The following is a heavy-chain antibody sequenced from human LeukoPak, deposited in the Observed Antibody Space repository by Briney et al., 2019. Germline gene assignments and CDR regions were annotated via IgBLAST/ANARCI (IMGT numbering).Heavy chain of an antibody. V-gene: IGHV3-23*01. J-gene: IGHJ4*02. Sequence: GGSLRLSCAASGFTFSSYAMSWVRQAPGKGLEWVSAISGSGGSTYYADSVKGRFTISRDNSKNTLYLQMNSLRAEDTAVYYCAKPPHPTQRELLGGSDYWGQGTLVTVSP. D-gene: IGHD1-26*01. CDR1: GFTFSSYA. CDR3: AKPPHPTQRELLGGSDY. CDR2: ISGSGGST.